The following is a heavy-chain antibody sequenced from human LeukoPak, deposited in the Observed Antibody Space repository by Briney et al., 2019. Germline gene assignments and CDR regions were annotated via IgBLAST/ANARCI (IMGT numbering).Heavy chain of an antibody. V-gene: IGHV4-61*05. CDR1: GGSISSSSYY. D-gene: IGHD3-9*01. J-gene: IGHJ4*02. CDR2: IFHTGST. CDR3: ARVRVIDWGSSYFDY. Sequence: SETLSLTCTVSGGSISSSSYYWGWIRQPPGKGLEWIGYIFHTGSTNYNPSLKSRVTISVDKSKNQFSLRLISVTAADTAVYFCARVRVIDWGSSYFDYWGQGNLVTVSS.